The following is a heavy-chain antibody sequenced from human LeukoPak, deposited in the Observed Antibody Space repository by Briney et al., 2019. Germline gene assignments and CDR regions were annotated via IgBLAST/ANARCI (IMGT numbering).Heavy chain of an antibody. CDR2: INPSGGST. CDR1: GYTFTSYY. D-gene: IGHD3-3*01. V-gene: IGHV1-46*01. Sequence: ASVKVSCKASGYTFTSYYMHWVRQAPGQGLEWMGIINPSGGSTSYAQKFQGRVTMTRDTSTSTVYTELSSLRSEDTAVYYCARDRAYDNADSDAFDIWGQGTMVTVSS. CDR3: ARDRAYDNADSDAFDI. J-gene: IGHJ3*02.